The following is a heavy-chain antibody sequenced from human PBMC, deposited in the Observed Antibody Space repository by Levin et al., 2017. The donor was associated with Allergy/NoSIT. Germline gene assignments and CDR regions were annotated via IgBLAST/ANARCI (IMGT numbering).Heavy chain of an antibody. CDR1: GFSFSTHW. J-gene: IGHJ4*02. D-gene: IGHD1-26*01. Sequence: LSLTCAASGFSFSTHWMSWVRQAPGKGLEWVANINEDGSKKYHMDSLKGRFTISRDNTKNFLILQMNSLRVEDTAIYYCAREREGGVDYWGQGTLVTVSS. V-gene: IGHV3-7*01. CDR3: AREREGGVDY. CDR2: INEDGSKK.